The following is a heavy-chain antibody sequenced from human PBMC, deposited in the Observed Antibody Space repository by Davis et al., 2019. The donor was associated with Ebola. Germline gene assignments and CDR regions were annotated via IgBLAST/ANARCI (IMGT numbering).Heavy chain of an antibody. Sequence: AASVKVSCKASGYTFINYAIHWVRQAPGQRLEWMGWINAGDGKIIYSENFQGRLTITRDTSATTAYMELNSLRSEDTAVYYCARRVGARSGFDYWGQGTLVTVSS. D-gene: IGHD1-26*01. CDR3: ARRVGARSGFDY. V-gene: IGHV1-3*01. CDR2: INAGDGKI. CDR1: GYTFINYA. J-gene: IGHJ4*02.